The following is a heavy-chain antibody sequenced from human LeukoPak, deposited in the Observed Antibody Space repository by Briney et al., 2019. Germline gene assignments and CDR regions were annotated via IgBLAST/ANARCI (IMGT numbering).Heavy chain of an antibody. Sequence: ASVKVSCKASGYTFTSYDINWVRQATGQGLEWMGWMNPNSGNTGYAQKFQGRVTMTRNTSISTAYMELSSLRSEDTAVYYCAIRWTVQVHDAFDVRGQGTIVTVSS. CDR3: AIRWTVQVHDAFDV. CDR2: MNPNSGNT. CDR1: GYTFTSYD. V-gene: IGHV1-8*01. D-gene: IGHD3/OR15-3a*01. J-gene: IGHJ3*01.